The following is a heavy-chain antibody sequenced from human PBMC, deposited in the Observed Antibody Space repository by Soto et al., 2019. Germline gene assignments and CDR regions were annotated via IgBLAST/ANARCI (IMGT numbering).Heavy chain of an antibody. J-gene: IGHJ6*02. CDR2: ISYDGSNK. CDR1: GFTFSSYG. V-gene: IGHV3-30*18. Sequence: GGSLRLSWAASGFTFSSYGMRWVRQAPGKGLEWVAVISYDGSNKYYADSVKGRFTISRDNSKNTLYLQMNSLRAEDTAVYYCAKEGGGGTAMVTYYYYYYGRDVWGQGTTVTAS. CDR3: AKEGGGGTAMVTYYYYYYGRDV. D-gene: IGHD5-18*01.